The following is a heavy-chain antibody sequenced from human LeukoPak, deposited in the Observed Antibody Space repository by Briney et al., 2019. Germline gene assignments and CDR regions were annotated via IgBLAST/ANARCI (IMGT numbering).Heavy chain of an antibody. V-gene: IGHV4-4*02. CDR1: GGSISNTNW. CDR3: AREYCGGDCPLDY. D-gene: IGHD2-21*02. Sequence: SETLSLTCAVSGGSISNTNWWSWVRQPPGKGLEWIGEIYHSGTTNYNPSLKSRVTISIDKSKNQFSLRLSSVTAADTAIYYCAREYCGGDCPLDYWGQGTLVTVSS. CDR2: IYHSGTT. J-gene: IGHJ4*02.